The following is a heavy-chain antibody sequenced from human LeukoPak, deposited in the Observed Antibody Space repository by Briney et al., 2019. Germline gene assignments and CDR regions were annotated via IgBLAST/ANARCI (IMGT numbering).Heavy chain of an antibody. CDR3: AADRGDYSGSYWTAFDI. V-gene: IGHV1-24*01. Sequence: ASVKFSCKVSEYTLTESSMHWGRQALGKGLEWLGGFDPEDVEIIYAQTFQGRVTMSDDTSTDTAYMELGSLRSDDTAVYYCAADRGDYSGSYWTAFDIWGQGTMVTVSS. D-gene: IGHD1-26*01. CDR1: EYTLTESS. J-gene: IGHJ3*02. CDR2: FDPEDVEI.